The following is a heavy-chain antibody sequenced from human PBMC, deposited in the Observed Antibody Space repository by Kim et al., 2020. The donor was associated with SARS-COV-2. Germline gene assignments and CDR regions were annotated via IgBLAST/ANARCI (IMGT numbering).Heavy chain of an antibody. CDR3: ARDAFMITFGGVIVDYPDAFDI. Sequence: GGSLRLSCAASGFTFSSYEMNWLRQAPGKGLEWVSYISSSGSTIYYADSVKGRFTISRDNAKNSLYLQMNSLRAEDTAVYYCARDAFMITFGGVIVDYPDAFDIWGQGTMVTVSS. D-gene: IGHD3-16*02. J-gene: IGHJ3*02. CDR1: GFTFSSYE. CDR2: ISSSGSTI. V-gene: IGHV3-48*03.